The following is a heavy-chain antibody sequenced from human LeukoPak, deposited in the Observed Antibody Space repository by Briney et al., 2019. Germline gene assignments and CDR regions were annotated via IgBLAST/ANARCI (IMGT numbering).Heavy chain of an antibody. D-gene: IGHD3-10*01. CDR3: ARVTMVRGEGYYFDY. V-gene: IGHV4-34*01. CDR1: GGSFSGYY. J-gene: IGHJ4*02. CDR2: INHSGST. Sequence: TSETLSLTCAVYGGSFSGYYWSWIRQPPGKGLEWIGEINHSGSTNYNPSLKSRVTISVDTSKNQFSLKLSSVTAADTAVYYCARVTMVRGEGYYFDYWGQGTLVTVSS.